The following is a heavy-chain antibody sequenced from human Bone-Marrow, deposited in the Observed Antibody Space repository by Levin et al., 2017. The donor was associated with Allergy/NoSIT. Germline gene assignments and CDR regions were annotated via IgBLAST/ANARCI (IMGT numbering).Heavy chain of an antibody. J-gene: IGHJ3*02. Sequence: SETLSLTCTVSGGSISSGSYYWSWIRQPAGKGLEWIGRIYTSGSTNYNPSLKSRVTISVDTSKNQFSLKLSSVTAADTAVYYCARVLRGTLAFDIWGQGTMVTVSS. CDR2: IYTSGST. V-gene: IGHV4-61*02. CDR3: ARVLRGTLAFDI. D-gene: IGHD1-1*01. CDR1: GGSISSGSYY.